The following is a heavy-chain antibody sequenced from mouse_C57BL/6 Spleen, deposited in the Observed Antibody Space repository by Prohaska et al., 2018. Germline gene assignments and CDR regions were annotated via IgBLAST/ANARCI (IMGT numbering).Heavy chain of an antibody. Sequence: QVQLQQSGAELVRPGTSVKVSCKASGYAFTNYLIEWVKQRPGQGLEWIGVINPGSGGTNYNEKFKGKATLTADKSSSTAYMQLSSLTSEDSAVYFCARGVYGSPFDYWGQGTTLTVSS. CDR1: GYAFTNYL. J-gene: IGHJ2*01. D-gene: IGHD1-1*01. CDR2: INPGSGGT. CDR3: ARGVYGSPFDY. V-gene: IGHV1-54*01.